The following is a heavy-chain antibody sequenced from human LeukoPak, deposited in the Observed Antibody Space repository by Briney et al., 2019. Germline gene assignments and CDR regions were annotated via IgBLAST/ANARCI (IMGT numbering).Heavy chain of an antibody. CDR1: GGTFSSYA. V-gene: IGHV1-69*13. J-gene: IGHJ4*02. Sequence: GASVKVSCKASGGTFSSYAISWVRQAPGQGLEWMGGIIPIFGTANYAQKFQGRVTITADESTSTAYMELSSLRSEDTAVYYCARDSVSLGNSGSYPEPDYWGQGTLVTVYS. CDR3: ARDSVSLGNSGSYPEPDY. D-gene: IGHD1-26*01. CDR2: IIPIFGTA.